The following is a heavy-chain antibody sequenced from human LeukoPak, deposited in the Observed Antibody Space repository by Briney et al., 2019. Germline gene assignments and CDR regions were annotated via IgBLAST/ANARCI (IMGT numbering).Heavy chain of an antibody. V-gene: IGHV5-10-1*01. Sequence: GESLKISCKGSGYSFTSYWISWVRQMPGKGLEWMGRIDPSDSYTNYSPSFQGHVTISADKSISTAYLQWSSLKASDTAMYYCARRPRYCSGGSCYGDYWGQGTLATVSS. CDR3: ARRPRYCSGGSCYGDY. CDR1: GYSFTSYW. CDR2: IDPSDSYT. D-gene: IGHD2-15*01. J-gene: IGHJ4*02.